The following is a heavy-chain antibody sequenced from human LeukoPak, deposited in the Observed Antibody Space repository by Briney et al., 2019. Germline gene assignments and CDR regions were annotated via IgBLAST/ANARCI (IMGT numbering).Heavy chain of an antibody. CDR2: INWNGGST. V-gene: IGHV3-20*04. D-gene: IGHD3-22*01. CDR3: ERIDTYYYDSSGYYSAFDI. J-gene: IGHJ3*02. Sequence: PGGSLRPSCAAPGFTLDNYCIGLVRQGPGKGLEWVSGINWNGGSTGYADSVEGRITIFRDNAKNSRYLQMNSLRAEGTALYYCERIDTYYYDSSGYYSAFDIWGQGTIVTVSS. CDR1: GFTLDNYC.